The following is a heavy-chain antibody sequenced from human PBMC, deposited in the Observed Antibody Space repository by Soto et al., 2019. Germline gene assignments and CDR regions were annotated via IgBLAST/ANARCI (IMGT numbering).Heavy chain of an antibody. D-gene: IGHD4-17*01. CDR3: AKGRGLRWHPVHFDC. J-gene: IGHJ4*02. CDR1: GFTFSSYG. CDR2: ITYDGSNK. V-gene: IGHV3-30*18. Sequence: QVQLVESGGGVVQPGRSLRLSCAASGFTFSSYGMHWVRQAPGKGLEWVGVITYDGSNKYYADSVKGRVTISRDNSKNTVYLQMSSLRAEDTAVYYCAKGRGLRWHPVHFDCWGQGTLVTVSS.